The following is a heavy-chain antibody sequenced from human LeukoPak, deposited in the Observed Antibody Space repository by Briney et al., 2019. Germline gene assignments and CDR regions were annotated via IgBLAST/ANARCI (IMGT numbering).Heavy chain of an antibody. J-gene: IGHJ4*02. D-gene: IGHD3-16*01. V-gene: IGHV3-48*03. Sequence: GGSLRLSCAASGFTFSNYEMHWVRQAPGKGLEWVSYISSSGSDIYYADSVKGRFTISRDNAKNSLYLQMNSLRAEDTAVYYCARAGGDWGQGTLVTVSS. CDR3: ARAGGD. CDR2: ISSSGSDI. CDR1: GFTFSNYE.